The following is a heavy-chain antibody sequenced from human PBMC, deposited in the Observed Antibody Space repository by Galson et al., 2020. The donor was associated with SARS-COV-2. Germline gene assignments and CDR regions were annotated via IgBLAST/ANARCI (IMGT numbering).Heavy chain of an antibody. J-gene: IGHJ3*02. D-gene: IGHD3-3*01. CDR2: IGTAGDT. CDR1: GFTFSSYD. CDR3: ARATVYYDFWSGSSDAFDI. Sequence: ESLKISCAASGFTFSSYDMHWVRQATGKGLEWVSAIGTAGDTYYPGSVKGRFTISRENAKNSLYLQMNSLRAGDTAVYYCARATVYYDFWSGSSDAFDIWGQGTMVTVSS. V-gene: IGHV3-13*01.